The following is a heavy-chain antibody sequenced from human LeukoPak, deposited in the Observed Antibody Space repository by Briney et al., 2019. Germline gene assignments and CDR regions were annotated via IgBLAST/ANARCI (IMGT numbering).Heavy chain of an antibody. J-gene: IGHJ4*02. CDR1: GGTFSSYA. CDR2: IIPIFGTA. Sequence: VASVKVSCKASGGTFSSYAISWVRQAPGQGLEWMGGIIPIFGTANYAQKFQGRVTITADESTSTAYMELSSLRSEDTAVYYCARDLDSYGYEDYWGQGTLVTVSS. D-gene: IGHD5-18*01. CDR3: ARDLDSYGYEDY. V-gene: IGHV1-69*13.